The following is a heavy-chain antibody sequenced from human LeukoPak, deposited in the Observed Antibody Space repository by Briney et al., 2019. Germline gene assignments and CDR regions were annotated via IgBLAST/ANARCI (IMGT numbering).Heavy chain of an antibody. CDR1: GYTFTSYY. Sequence: ASVNVSCKASGYTFTSYYMHWVRQAPGQGLEWMGIINPSGGSTSYPQKFQGRVTMTRDTSTSTVYMELSSLRSEDTAVYYCARDPVAAPPLNYYYGMDVWGQGTTVTVSS. J-gene: IGHJ6*02. D-gene: IGHD2-15*01. CDR3: ARDPVAAPPLNYYYGMDV. CDR2: INPSGGST. V-gene: IGHV1-46*01.